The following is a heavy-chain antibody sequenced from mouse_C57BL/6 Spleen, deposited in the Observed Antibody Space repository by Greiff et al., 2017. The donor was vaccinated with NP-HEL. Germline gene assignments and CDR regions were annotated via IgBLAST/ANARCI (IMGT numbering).Heavy chain of an antibody. CDR2: ISSGSSTI. CDR1: GFTFSDYG. V-gene: IGHV5-17*01. D-gene: IGHD1-1*01. Sequence: EVKLMESGGGLVKPGGSLKLSCAASGFTFSDYGMHWVRQAPEKGLEWVAYISSGSSTIYYADTVKGRFTISRDNAKNTLFLQMTSLRSEDTAMYYCASQGLRYAWFAYWGQGTLVTVSA. CDR3: ASQGLRYAWFAY. J-gene: IGHJ3*01.